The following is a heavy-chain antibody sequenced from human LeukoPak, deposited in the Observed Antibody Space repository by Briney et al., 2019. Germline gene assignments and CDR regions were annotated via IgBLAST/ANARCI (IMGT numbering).Heavy chain of an antibody. V-gene: IGHV3-48*03. CDR2: ISSSGSTI. D-gene: IGHD3-10*01. CDR1: GFTFSSYE. CDR3: ASHPCNYGYGVFYFDY. J-gene: IGHJ4*02. Sequence: PGGSLRLSCAASGFTFSSYEMNWVRQAPGKGLEWVSYISSSGSTIYYADSVKGRFTISRDNAKNSLYLQMNSLRAEDTAVYYCASHPCNYGYGVFYFDYWGQGTLVTVSS.